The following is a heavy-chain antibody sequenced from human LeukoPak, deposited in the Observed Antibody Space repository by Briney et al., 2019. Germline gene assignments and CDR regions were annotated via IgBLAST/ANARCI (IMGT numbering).Heavy chain of an antibody. V-gene: IGHV4-30-4*01. Sequence: SETLSLTCTVSGGSISSGDYYWSWIRQPPGKGLEWIGYIYYSGGTYYNPPLKSRVTISVDTSKNQFSLKLSSVTAADTAVYYCARDPVGYDSSGYYAFDYWGQGTLVTVSS. J-gene: IGHJ4*02. CDR1: GGSISSGDYY. CDR2: IYYSGGT. CDR3: ARDPVGYDSSGYYAFDY. D-gene: IGHD3-22*01.